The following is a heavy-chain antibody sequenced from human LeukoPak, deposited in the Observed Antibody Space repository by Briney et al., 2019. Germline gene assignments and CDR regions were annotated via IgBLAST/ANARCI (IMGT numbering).Heavy chain of an antibody. D-gene: IGHD3-9*01. CDR3: AKFLTGQYDAFDM. CDR1: GFTFSNVW. CDR2: IKSKTDGGAT. J-gene: IGHJ3*02. Sequence: PGGSLRLSCAASGFTFSNVWMSWVRQVPGKGLEWVGRIKSKTDGGATEFTAPVRSRFTISRDDAKNTLYLQMNSLKTEDTAVYYCAKFLTGQYDAFDMWGQGTMVTVSA. V-gene: IGHV3-15*01.